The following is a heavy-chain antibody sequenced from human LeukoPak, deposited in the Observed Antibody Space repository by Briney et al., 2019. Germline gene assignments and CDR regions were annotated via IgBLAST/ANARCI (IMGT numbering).Heavy chain of an antibody. Sequence: ASVKVSCKASGYTFTGYYMHWVRQAPGQGLEWMGWINPNSGGTNYAQKFQGRVTMTRDTSISTAYMELCRLRSDDTAVYYCASDMYCSGGSCYYADYWGQGTLVTVSS. CDR1: GYTFTGYY. V-gene: IGHV1-2*02. J-gene: IGHJ4*02. CDR2: INPNSGGT. D-gene: IGHD2-15*01. CDR3: ASDMYCSGGSCYYADY.